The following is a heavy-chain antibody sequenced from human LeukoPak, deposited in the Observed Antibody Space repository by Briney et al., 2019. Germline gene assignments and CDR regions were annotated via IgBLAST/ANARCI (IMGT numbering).Heavy chain of an antibody. CDR2: IYTSGST. Sequence: SETLSLTCTVSGGSISSYYWSWIRQPAGKGLEWIGRIYTSGSTNYNPSLKSRVTMSVDTSKNQFSLKLSSVTAADTAVYYCARDHPYCGGDCYSGPYNWFDPWGQGTLVTVSS. D-gene: IGHD2-21*01. CDR1: GGSISSYY. J-gene: IGHJ5*02. CDR3: ARDHPYCGGDCYSGPYNWFDP. V-gene: IGHV4-4*07.